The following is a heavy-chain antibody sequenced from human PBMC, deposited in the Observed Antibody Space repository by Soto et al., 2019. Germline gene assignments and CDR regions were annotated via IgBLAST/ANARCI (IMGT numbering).Heavy chain of an antibody. CDR2: ISRGSDYI. J-gene: IGHJ6*02. CDR1: GFSFSDYT. V-gene: IGHV3-21*01. D-gene: IGHD6-25*01. Sequence: EVHLVESGGGLVKPGGSLRLTCAGSGFSFSDYTMNWVRQAPGKGLEWVSSISRGSDYIFYADTVKGRFTISRDNARNSLYLQMSSLRAEDTAVYLCARDMFRSGPDLVNYYAIDVWGQGTTVSVSS. CDR3: ARDMFRSGPDLVNYYAIDV.